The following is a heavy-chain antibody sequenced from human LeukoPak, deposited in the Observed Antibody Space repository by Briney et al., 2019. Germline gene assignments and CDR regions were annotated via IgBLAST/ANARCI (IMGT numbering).Heavy chain of an antibody. J-gene: IGHJ6*03. Sequence: PSETLSLTCTVSGGSISSGGYYWSWIRQPPGKGLEWIGYIYHSGSTYYNPSLKSRVTISVDRSKNQFSLKLSSVTAADTAVYYCARDGYSYGQNYYYYYMDVWGKGTTVTVSS. CDR3: ARDGYSYGQNYYYYYMDV. V-gene: IGHV4-30-2*01. CDR1: GGSISSGGYY. CDR2: IYHSGST. D-gene: IGHD5-18*01.